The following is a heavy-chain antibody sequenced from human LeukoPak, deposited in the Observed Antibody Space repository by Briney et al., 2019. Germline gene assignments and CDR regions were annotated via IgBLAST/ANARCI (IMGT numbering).Heavy chain of an antibody. Sequence: SETLSLTYTVSGGSISSYYWSWIRQPAGKGLEWIGRIYTSGSTNYNPSLKSRVTMSVDTSKNQFSLKLSSVTAADTAVYYCARDGDSGSYIDYWGQGTLVTVSS. J-gene: IGHJ4*02. CDR3: ARDGDSGSYIDY. D-gene: IGHD1-26*01. CDR1: GGSISSYY. CDR2: IYTSGST. V-gene: IGHV4-4*07.